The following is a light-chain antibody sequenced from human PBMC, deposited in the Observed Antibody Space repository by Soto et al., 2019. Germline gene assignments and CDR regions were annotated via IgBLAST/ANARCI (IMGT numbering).Light chain of an antibody. J-gene: IGLJ3*02. CDR3: FSYTTDEIPM. CDR1: GNDPSDYTF. CDR2: DVN. V-gene: IGLV2-14*03. Sequence: QSVLTQPASVSGSPGQSITISCSGTGNDPSDYTFVSWYQQHPGKAPRLLIFDVNNRPSGVSNRFSGSKSGNTASLTISSLQAQDEADYFCFSYTTDEIPMFGGGTKLTVL.